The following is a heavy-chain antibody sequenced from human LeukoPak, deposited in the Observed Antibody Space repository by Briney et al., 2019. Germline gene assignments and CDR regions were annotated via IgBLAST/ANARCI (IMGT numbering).Heavy chain of an antibody. CDR2: INSDGRRT. J-gene: IGHJ6*03. CDR1: GFTLSNHW. V-gene: IGHV3-74*01. Sequence: RRSLRLSCAASGFTLSNHWMHWVRHAPGKGLVWVSRINSDGRRTSYADSVKGRFTISRDNAKNTLYLQMNSLRPDDTAVYYCAREVEVVPATMGAYYYYYMDVWGKGTTVTVSS. D-gene: IGHD2-2*01. CDR3: AREVEVVPATMGAYYYYYMDV.